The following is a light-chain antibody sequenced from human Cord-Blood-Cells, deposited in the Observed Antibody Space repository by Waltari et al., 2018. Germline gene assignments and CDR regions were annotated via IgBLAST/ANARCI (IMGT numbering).Light chain of an antibody. CDR2: DAS. J-gene: IGKJ2*01. CDR1: QSISSW. Sequence: DIQMTQSPSTLSASVGDRFTITCRASQSISSWLAWYQQKPGKAPKLLIYDASSLESGVPSRFSGSGSGTEVTLTISSLQPDDFATYYCQQYNSYLYTFGQGTKLEIK. V-gene: IGKV1-5*01. CDR3: QQYNSYLYT.